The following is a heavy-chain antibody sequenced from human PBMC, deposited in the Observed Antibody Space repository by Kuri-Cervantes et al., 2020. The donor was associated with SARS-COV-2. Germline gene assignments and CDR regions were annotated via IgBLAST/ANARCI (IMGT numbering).Heavy chain of an antibody. CDR2: IYPGDSDT. V-gene: IGHV5-51*01. D-gene: IGHD4-17*01. CDR3: ARQSRGATATVTTDYYYYGMDV. Sequence: GGSLRLSFKGSGYSFTSYWIGWVRQMPGKGLEWMGIIYPGDSDTRYSPSFQGQVTISADKSISTAYLQWSSLKASDTAMYYCARQSRGATATVTTDYYYYGMDVWGQGTTVTVSS. J-gene: IGHJ6*02. CDR1: GYSFTSYW.